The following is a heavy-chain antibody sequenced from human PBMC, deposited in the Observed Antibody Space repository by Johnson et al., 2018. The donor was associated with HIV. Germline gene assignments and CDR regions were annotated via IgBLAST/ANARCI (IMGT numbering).Heavy chain of an antibody. CDR1: GFTVSSNY. V-gene: IGHV3-53*01. J-gene: IGHJ3*02. D-gene: IGHD3-10*01. CDR3: ARGRGFGGPGSPGAFDI. Sequence: VQLVESGGGLIQPGGSLRLSCAASGFTVSSNYMSWVRQAPGKGLEWGSVIYSGGSTYYADSVKGRFTITSDNAKNSLYLQMTSLTAEDTALYYCARGRGFGGPGSPGAFDIWGQGTMVTVSS. CDR2: IYSGGST.